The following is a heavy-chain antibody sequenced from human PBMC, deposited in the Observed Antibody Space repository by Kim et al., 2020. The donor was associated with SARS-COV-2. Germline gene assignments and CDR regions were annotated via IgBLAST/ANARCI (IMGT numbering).Heavy chain of an antibody. CDR1: GFTFSSYG. D-gene: IGHD1-26*01. Sequence: GESLRLSCAASGFTFSSYGMHWVRQAPGKGLEWVAVISYDGSNKYYADSVKGRFTISRDNSKNTLYLQMNSLRAEDTAVYYCAKGSKGYYVVTPQIDYWGQGTLVTVSS. J-gene: IGHJ4*02. CDR2: ISYDGSNK. V-gene: IGHV3-30*18. CDR3: AKGSKGYYVVTPQIDY.